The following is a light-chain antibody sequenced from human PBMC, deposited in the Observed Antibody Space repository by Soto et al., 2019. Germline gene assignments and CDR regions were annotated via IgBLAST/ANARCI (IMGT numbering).Light chain of an antibody. V-gene: IGLV2-14*01. CDR1: SSDVGGYNY. J-gene: IGLJ1*01. CDR3: SSYTRSSLYV. Sequence: QSALTQPASVSGSPGQSITISCTGTSSDVGGYNYVSWYQQHPGKAPKLMIYDVSNRPSGVSNRFSGSKSGNTASLTISGLQAEDEADYYCSSYTRSSLYVFGTETNFTVL. CDR2: DVS.